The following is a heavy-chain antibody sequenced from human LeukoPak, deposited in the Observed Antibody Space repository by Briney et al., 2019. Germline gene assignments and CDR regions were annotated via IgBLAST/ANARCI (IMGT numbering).Heavy chain of an antibody. Sequence: SETLPLTCTVSGGSISTGSYYWNWIRQPAGKGLEWIGRIYTSGSTNYNPSLKSRVTLSVDTSKNQFSLKLNSVTAADTAVYYSARVARSMSSSSEDSWGQGTLVTVSS. D-gene: IGHD6-13*01. J-gene: IGHJ4*02. CDR1: GGSISTGSYY. V-gene: IGHV4-61*02. CDR2: IYTSGST. CDR3: ARVARSMSSSSEDS.